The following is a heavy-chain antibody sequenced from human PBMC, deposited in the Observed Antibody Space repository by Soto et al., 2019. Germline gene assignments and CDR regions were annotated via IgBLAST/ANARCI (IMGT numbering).Heavy chain of an antibody. CDR1: GGSISNYY. Sequence: QVQLQESGPGLVKPSETLSLTCTVSGGSISNYYWSWIRRPPGKGLEGIGYIYYSGSTRYNPSLKSRVTISVDTSKNQFSLKLSSVTAADTAVYYCARHGPIAAAGTVFDYWGQGTLVTVSS. CDR3: ARHGPIAAAGTVFDY. D-gene: IGHD6-13*01. V-gene: IGHV4-59*08. J-gene: IGHJ4*02. CDR2: IYYSGST.